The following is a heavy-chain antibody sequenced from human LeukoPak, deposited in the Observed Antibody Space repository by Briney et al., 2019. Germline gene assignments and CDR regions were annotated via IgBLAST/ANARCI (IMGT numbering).Heavy chain of an antibody. CDR2: IYYSGST. CDR1: GGSISSSSYY. D-gene: IGHD3-16*01. V-gene: IGHV4-39*07. CDR3: ARDQYRQPVGDMWFDP. J-gene: IGHJ5*02. Sequence: SETLSLTCTVSGGSISSSSYYWGWIRQPPGKGLEWIGSIYYSGSTYYNPSLKSRVTISVDTSKNQFSLKLSSVTAADTAVYYCARDQYRQPVGDMWFDPWGQGTLVTVSS.